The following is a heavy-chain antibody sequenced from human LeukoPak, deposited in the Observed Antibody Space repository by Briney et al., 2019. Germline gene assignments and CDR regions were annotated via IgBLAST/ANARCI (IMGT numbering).Heavy chain of an antibody. J-gene: IGHJ5*02. D-gene: IGHD3-10*01. CDR3: AKGAAMVQGVLDP. V-gene: IGHV3-23*01. Sequence: GGSLRLSCAASGFTFSNYAMSWVRRAPGKGLEWVSAISGSGGSTYYADSVKGRFTISRDNSKNTLYLQMNSLRAEDMAVYYCAKGAAMVQGVLDPWGQGTLVTVSS. CDR1: GFTFSNYA. CDR2: ISGSGGST.